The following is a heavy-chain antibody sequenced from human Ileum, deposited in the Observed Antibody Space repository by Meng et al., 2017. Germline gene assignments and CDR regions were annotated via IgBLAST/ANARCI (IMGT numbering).Heavy chain of an antibody. V-gene: IGHV4-59*08. CDR2: IYYNGST. J-gene: IGHJ4*02. CDR3: ARREYDSRGYYFDY. D-gene: IGHD3-22*01. CDR1: GGSISSYY. Sequence: QVHLQESGPRLVKPSQTLSLTCTVSGGSISSYYWSWIRQPPGKGLEWIGYIYYNGSTNYNPSLKSRLTMSVDTSKNQFSLKLSSVTAADTAVYYCARREYDSRGYYFDYWGQGTLVTVSS.